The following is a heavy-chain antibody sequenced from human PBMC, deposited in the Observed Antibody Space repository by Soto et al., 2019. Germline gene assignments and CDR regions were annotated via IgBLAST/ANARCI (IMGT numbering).Heavy chain of an antibody. CDR3: PRRQAAAGANDPTFAD. CDR1: GYSFTSYW. CDR2: IDPSDSYT. D-gene: IGHD6-13*01. V-gene: IGHV5-10-1*01. J-gene: IGHJ4*02. Sequence: PGESLKISCKGSGYSFTSYWISWVRQMPGKGLEWMGRIDPSDSYTNYSPSFQGHVTISADKSISTAYLQWSSLKASDTAMYYCPRRQAAAGANDPTFADWSQGTLVTV.